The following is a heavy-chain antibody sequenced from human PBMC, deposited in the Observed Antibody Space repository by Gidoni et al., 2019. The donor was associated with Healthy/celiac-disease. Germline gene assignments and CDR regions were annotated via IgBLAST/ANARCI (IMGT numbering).Heavy chain of an antibody. CDR1: GFTFSSYG. V-gene: IGHV3-33*08. CDR2: IWYDGSNK. CDR3: ARDHCGGDCYSLADAFDI. J-gene: IGHJ3*02. Sequence: QVQLVDSGGGVVQPGRSLRLSCAASGFTFSSYGRHWGRQAPGKGLEWVAVIWYDGSNKYYADSVKGRFTISRDNSKNTLYLQMNSLRAEDTAVYYCARDHCGGDCYSLADAFDIWGQGTMVTVSS. D-gene: IGHD2-21*02.